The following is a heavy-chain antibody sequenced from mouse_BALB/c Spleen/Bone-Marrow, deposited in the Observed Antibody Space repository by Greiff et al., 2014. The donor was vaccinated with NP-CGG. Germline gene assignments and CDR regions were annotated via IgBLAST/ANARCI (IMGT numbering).Heavy chain of an antibody. V-gene: IGHV3-1*02. CDR2: IHYSGTT. J-gene: IGHJ4*01. Sequence: EVMLVESGPDLVKPSQSLSLTCTVTGSSITSGYSWHWIRQFPGNKLEWMGYIHYSGTTVYNPSLKSRISITRDTSNNQFFLQLNSVTIEDTATYYCARFAGTPYTMDYWGQGTSVTVSS. CDR3: ARFAGTPYTMDY. D-gene: IGHD4-1*01. CDR1: GSSITSGYS.